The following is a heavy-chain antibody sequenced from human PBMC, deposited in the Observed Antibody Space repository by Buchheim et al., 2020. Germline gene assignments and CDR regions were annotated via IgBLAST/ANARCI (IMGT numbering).Heavy chain of an antibody. CDR1: GYTFTSYA. CDR3: AREGIVATIFNYYYYYGMDV. J-gene: IGHJ6*02. Sequence: QVQLVQSGSELKKPGASVKVSCKASGYTFTSYAMNWVRQAPGQGLEWMGWINTNTVNPTYAQGFTGRFVFSLDTPVSTAFLQISSLKAEDTAVYYCAREGIVATIFNYYYYYGMDVWGQGTT. D-gene: IGHD5-12*01. V-gene: IGHV7-4-1*02. CDR2: INTNTVNP.